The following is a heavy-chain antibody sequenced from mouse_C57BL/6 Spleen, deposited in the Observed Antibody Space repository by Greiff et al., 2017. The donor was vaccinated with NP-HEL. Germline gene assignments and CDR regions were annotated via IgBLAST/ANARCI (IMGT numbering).Heavy chain of an antibody. V-gene: IGHV1-69*01. D-gene: IGHD2-3*01. Sequence: QVQLQQPGAELVMPGASVKLSCKASGYTFTSYWMHWVKQRPGQGLEWIGEIDPSDSYTNYNQKFKGKSTLTVDKSSSTAYMQLSSLTSEDSAVYYCARVLIGDGYYDYWGQGTTLTVSS. CDR3: ARVLIGDGYYDY. J-gene: IGHJ2*01. CDR1: GYTFTSYW. CDR2: IDPSDSYT.